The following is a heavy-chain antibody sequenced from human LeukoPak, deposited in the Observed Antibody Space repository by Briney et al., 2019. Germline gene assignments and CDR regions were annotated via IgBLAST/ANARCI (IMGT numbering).Heavy chain of an antibody. CDR2: IISILGIA. Sequence: ASVKVSCKGSGCTFGSYAISWVRQAPGQGLEWIGMIISILGIANYAHEFQGSVRISAARATCTGYVELRSLRPETTAVSYCSRDPRSGWYEGGYNWFDPWGQGTLVTVSS. V-gene: IGHV1-69*04. D-gene: IGHD6-19*01. CDR1: GCTFGSYA. J-gene: IGHJ5*02. CDR3: SRDPRSGWYEGGYNWFDP.